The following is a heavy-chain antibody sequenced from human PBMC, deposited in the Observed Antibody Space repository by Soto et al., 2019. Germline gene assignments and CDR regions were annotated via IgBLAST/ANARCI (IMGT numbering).Heavy chain of an antibody. V-gene: IGHV3-73*01. Sequence: GGPLRLSCAASGFTFIVSAMHWVCQASGKGLEWVGRIRSKANSYATAYAASVKGRFTISRDDSKNTAYLQMNSLKTEDTAVYYCKRGKNVLYYYGGMDVSGHGTT. D-gene: IGHD3-16*01. CDR3: KRGKNVLYYYGGMDV. CDR1: GFTFIVSA. CDR2: IRSKANSYAT. J-gene: IGHJ6*01.